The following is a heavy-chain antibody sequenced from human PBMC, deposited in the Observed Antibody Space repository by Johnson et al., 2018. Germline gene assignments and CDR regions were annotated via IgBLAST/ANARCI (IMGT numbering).Heavy chain of an antibody. V-gene: IGHV1-46*01. CDR1: GYTFTSYY. CDR2: INPSGGST. J-gene: IGHJ6*02. CDR3: ARARTTSYYYYGMDG. Sequence: QVQLVQSGAEVKKPGASVKVSCTASGYTFTSYYMHWVRQAPGQGLEWMGIINPSGGSTSYAQKFQGRVTMTRDTSTSTVYMELSSLRSEDTAVYYCARARTTSYYYYGMDGWGQGTTVTVSS. D-gene: IGHD4-11*01.